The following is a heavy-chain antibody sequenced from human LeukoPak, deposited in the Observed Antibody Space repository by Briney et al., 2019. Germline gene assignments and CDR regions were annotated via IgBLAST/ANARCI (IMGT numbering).Heavy chain of an antibody. V-gene: IGHV3-23*01. CDR1: GFTFSSYA. D-gene: IGHD6-19*01. CDR3: AVHSSGWKRFDY. CDR2: ISGRGGST. J-gene: IGHJ4*02. Sequence: GGTLRLSCAASGFTFSSYAMSWVRQAPGKGLEWVAAISGRGGSTYYADSVKGRFTISRDNAENSLYLRMNTLRAEDTAVYYCAVHSSGWKRFDYWGQGTLVTVSS.